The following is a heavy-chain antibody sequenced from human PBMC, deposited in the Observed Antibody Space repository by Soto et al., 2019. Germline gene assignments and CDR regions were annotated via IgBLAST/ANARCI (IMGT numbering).Heavy chain of an antibody. V-gene: IGHV4-34*01. CDR2: INHSGST. Sequence: QVQLQQWGAGLLKPSETLSLTCAVKDGSFRDYYWSWIRQPPGKGLEWLGEINHSGSTNSNPSLXXXXXXXXXXXXXXXXXXXXSVTAADTAVYYCVRGRGFMSRNAFDIWGQGTMVTVS. CDR1: DGSFRDYY. J-gene: IGHJ3*02. CDR3: VRGRGFMSRNAFDI. D-gene: IGHD3-10*02.